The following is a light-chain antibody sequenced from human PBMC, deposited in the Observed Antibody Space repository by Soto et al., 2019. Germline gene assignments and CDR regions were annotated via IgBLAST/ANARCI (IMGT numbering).Light chain of an antibody. J-gene: IGKJ4*01. CDR3: QQYNNWPLT. Sequence: EIVTTQSPATLSVSPGERATLSCRASQSVSSNLAWYQQKPGQAPRLLIYGASTRATGIPARFSGSGSGTEFTLTISSLQSEDFAVYYCQQYNNWPLTFGGGTKVAIK. CDR1: QSVSSN. CDR2: GAS. V-gene: IGKV3-15*01.